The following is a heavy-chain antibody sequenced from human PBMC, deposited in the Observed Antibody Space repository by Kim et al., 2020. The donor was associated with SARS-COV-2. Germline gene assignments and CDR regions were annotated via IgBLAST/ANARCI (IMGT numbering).Heavy chain of an antibody. D-gene: IGHD6-6*01. CDR1: GYTFTTYD. Sequence: ASVNVSCKASGYTFTTYDINWVRQATGQGLEWMGWMNPNSGNTGYTQKFQGRVTMTRNTSISTAYMELSSLRSEDTAVYYCARIISSGLYYYYYYGMDVWGQGTPVTVSS. CDR2: MNPNSGNT. V-gene: IGHV1-8*01. CDR3: ARIISSGLYYYYYYGMDV. J-gene: IGHJ6*02.